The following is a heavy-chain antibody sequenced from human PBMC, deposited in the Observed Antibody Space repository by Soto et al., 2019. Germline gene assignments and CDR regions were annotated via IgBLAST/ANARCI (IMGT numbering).Heavy chain of an antibody. D-gene: IGHD2-2*01. CDR3: AREGLVLVPTTVNSDYYYYAMDV. V-gene: IGHV1-69*13. CDR1: GYTFTDYY. Sequence: SVKVSCKASGYTFTDYYMHWVRQAPGQGLEWVGGIIPRSAKSNYAQKFEGRVTITADESTSTAYMELSSLRSDDTAVYYCAREGLVLVPTTVNSDYYYYAMDVWGQGTTVTVSS. J-gene: IGHJ6*02. CDR2: IIPRSAKS.